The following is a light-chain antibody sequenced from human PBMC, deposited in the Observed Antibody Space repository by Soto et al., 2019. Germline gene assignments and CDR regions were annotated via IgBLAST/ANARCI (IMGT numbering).Light chain of an antibody. CDR3: QQYNNWPPWT. CDR1: QSVSSN. J-gene: IGKJ1*01. V-gene: IGKV3-15*01. Sequence: EIVMTQSPATLSVSLGERANLTCRASQSVSSNLAWYQQKPGQAPRLLIYGASTRATGIPARFSGSGSGTEFTLTISSLQSEDFAVYYCQQYNNWPPWTFGQGTKVDIK. CDR2: GAS.